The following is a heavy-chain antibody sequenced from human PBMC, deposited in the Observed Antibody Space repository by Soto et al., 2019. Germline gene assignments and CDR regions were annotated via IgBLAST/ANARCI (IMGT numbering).Heavy chain of an antibody. Sequence: PGGSLRLSCAASGFTFSSYGMHWVRQAPGKGLEWVAVISYDGNTQYYADSVKGRFTISRDNSKNTLWLQMDSLRAEDTAVYYCVKPPKPHIAVLPVVIWGQGTLVTVSS. D-gene: IGHD2-2*01. J-gene: IGHJ4*02. CDR1: GFTFSSYG. CDR2: ISYDGNTQ. CDR3: VKPPKPHIAVLPVVI. V-gene: IGHV3-30*18.